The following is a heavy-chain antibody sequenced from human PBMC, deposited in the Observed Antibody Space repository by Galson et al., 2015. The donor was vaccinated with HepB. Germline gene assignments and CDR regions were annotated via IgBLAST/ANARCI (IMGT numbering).Heavy chain of an antibody. D-gene: IGHD3-10*01. CDR1: GGSFSGYY. CDR2: INHSGST. Sequence: SETLSLTCAVYGGSFSGYYWSWIRQPPGKGLEWIGEINHSGSTNYNPSLKSRVTISVDTSKNQFSLKLSSVTAADTAVYYCARGGGYYYMDVWGKGRTVTVSS. V-gene: IGHV4-34*01. CDR3: ARGGGYYYMDV. J-gene: IGHJ6*03.